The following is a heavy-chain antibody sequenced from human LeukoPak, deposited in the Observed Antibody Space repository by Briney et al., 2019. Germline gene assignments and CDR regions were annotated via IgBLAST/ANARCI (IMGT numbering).Heavy chain of an antibody. V-gene: IGHV4-30-2*01. J-gene: IGHJ5*02. Sequence: PSQTLSLTCTVSGGSISSGGYYWSWIRQPPGKGLEWIGYIYHSGSTYYNPSLKSRVTISVDRSKNQFSLKLSSVTAADTAVYYCARVIVGMVRGVTHNWFDPWGQGTLVTVSS. CDR2: IYHSGST. D-gene: IGHD3-10*01. CDR1: GGSISSGGYY. CDR3: ARVIVGMVRGVTHNWFDP.